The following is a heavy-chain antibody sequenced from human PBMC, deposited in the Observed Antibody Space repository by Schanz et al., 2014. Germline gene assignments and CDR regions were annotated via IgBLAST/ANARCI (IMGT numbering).Heavy chain of an antibody. J-gene: IGHJ4*02. V-gene: IGHV4-4*02. CDR2: INNSGST. Sequence: QVQLQESGPGLVKPSGTLSLTCAFSGGFISSINWWSWVRQSPGTGLEWIGEINNSGSTNYNPSLKSRVTISLDKSKSQCSLTLTAVTAADTAVYYCARDERDLPRSLFVFWGQGTLVTVSS. D-gene: IGHD2-2*01. CDR1: GGFISSINW. CDR3: ARDERDLPRSLFVF.